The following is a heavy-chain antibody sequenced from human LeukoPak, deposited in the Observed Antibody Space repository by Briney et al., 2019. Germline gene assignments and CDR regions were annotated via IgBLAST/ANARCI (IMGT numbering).Heavy chain of an antibody. Sequence: PSETLSLTCTVSGGSISSGDYYWSWIRQPPGKGLEWIGEINHSGSTNYNPSLKSRVTISVDTSKNQFSLKLSSVTAADTAVYYCARLQQWLRPAYFDYWGQGTLVTVSS. CDR3: ARLQQWLRPAYFDY. J-gene: IGHJ4*02. CDR2: INHSGST. V-gene: IGHV4-39*07. D-gene: IGHD6-19*01. CDR1: GGSISSGDYY.